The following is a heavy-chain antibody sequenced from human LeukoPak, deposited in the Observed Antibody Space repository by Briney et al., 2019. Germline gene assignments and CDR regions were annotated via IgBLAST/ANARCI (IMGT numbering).Heavy chain of an antibody. CDR2: IYSGGST. Sequence: GGSLRLSCAASGFTVSSNYMSWVRQAPGKGLEWVSVIYSGGSTYYADSVKGRFTISRDNSKNTLYLQMNSLRAEDTAVYYSARDSPVSYRGNYMDVWGKGTTVTVSS. CDR1: GFTVSSNY. CDR3: ARDSPVSYRGNYMDV. D-gene: IGHD3-10*01. V-gene: IGHV3-66*02. J-gene: IGHJ6*03.